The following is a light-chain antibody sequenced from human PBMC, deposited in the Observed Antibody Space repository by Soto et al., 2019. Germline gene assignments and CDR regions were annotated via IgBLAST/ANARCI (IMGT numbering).Light chain of an antibody. Sequence: EIVMTQAPTTLSVSPGERATLSCRTSQSVSSSLAWYQQKPGQAPSLLIYGASTRATGIPARFSGSGSGTEFTLTISSLQSEDLAIYYCQEYSDWPTWTFGQGTKVDIK. CDR1: QSVSSS. V-gene: IGKV3-15*01. CDR2: GAS. J-gene: IGKJ1*01. CDR3: QEYSDWPTWT.